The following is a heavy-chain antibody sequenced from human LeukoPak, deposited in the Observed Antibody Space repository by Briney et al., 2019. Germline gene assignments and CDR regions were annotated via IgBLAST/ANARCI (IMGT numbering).Heavy chain of an antibody. Sequence: GGSLRLSCAASGFTFISYAMSWVRQATGKGLEWVSAISGSGGSTYYGDSVKGRFTISRDNSKNTLYLQMNSLRAEDTAVYYCAKTRPLDSSSWSHGDYWGQGTLVTVSS. D-gene: IGHD6-13*01. V-gene: IGHV3-23*01. CDR2: ISGSGGST. CDR1: GFTFISYA. CDR3: AKTRPLDSSSWSHGDY. J-gene: IGHJ4*02.